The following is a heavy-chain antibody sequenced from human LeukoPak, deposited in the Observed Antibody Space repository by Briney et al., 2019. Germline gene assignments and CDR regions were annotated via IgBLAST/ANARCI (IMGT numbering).Heavy chain of an antibody. CDR1: GGSISNFY. CDR3: ARETTGAGTARPFDY. D-gene: IGHD6-13*01. Sequence: SETLSLTCTVSGGSISNFYWSWIRQPAGKTLEWIGRIYSSGSTNYNPSLKSRVTMSLDTPKNQFSLKLSSVTAAGTAVYFCARETTGAGTARPFDYWGQGTLVTVSP. CDR2: IYSSGST. V-gene: IGHV4-4*07. J-gene: IGHJ4*02.